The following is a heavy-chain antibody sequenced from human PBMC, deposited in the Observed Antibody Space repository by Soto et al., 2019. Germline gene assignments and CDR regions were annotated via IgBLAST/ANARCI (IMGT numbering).Heavy chain of an antibody. CDR3: XXXGGXPRXY. Sequence: SETLSLTCAVSGGSISSGGYSWSWIRQPPGKGLEWIGYIYHSGSTYYNPSLKSRVTISVDRSKNQFSLKLSSVTAADTAVYXCXXXGGXPRXYWGQGTXVXVXS. J-gene: IGHJ4*02. CDR2: IYHSGST. V-gene: IGHV4-30-2*01. CDR1: GGSISSGGYS. D-gene: IGHD1-26*01.